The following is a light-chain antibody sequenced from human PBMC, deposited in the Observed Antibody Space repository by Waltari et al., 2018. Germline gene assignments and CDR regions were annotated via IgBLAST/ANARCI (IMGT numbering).Light chain of an antibody. V-gene: IGKV3-20*01. Sequence: EIVLTQSPGTLSLSPGERATLSCSASQGVSSNYFAWYQQKPGKAPRLLIHGASTRATGIPERFSGRASGTDFTLTISRLEPEDFAVYFCQQYISSPATFGQGTKLEIK. CDR1: QGVSSNY. J-gene: IGKJ2*01. CDR3: QQYISSPAT. CDR2: GAS.